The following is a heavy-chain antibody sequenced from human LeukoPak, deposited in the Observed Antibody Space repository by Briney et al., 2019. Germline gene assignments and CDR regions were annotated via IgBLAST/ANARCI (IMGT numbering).Heavy chain of an antibody. V-gene: IGHV4-59*01. Sequence: SETLSLTCTVSGDLSTYYWSWIRQPPGKGLEWIGYIYYSGSTNYNPSLKSRVTISVDTSKNQVSLKLSSVTAADTAVYYCARGTIPQYYFDYWGQGTLVTVSS. CDR2: IYYSGST. J-gene: IGHJ4*02. D-gene: IGHD3-3*01. CDR1: GDLSTYY. CDR3: ARGTIPQYYFDY.